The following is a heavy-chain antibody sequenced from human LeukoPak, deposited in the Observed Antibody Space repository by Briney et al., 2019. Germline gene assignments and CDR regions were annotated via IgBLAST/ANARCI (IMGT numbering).Heavy chain of an antibody. V-gene: IGHV1-18*01. CDR1: GYTFTSHG. CDR2: ISAYNGNT. CDR3: ARDFTSFTIFGVVTSDY. D-gene: IGHD3-3*01. J-gene: IGHJ4*02. Sequence: ASVKVSCKASGYTFTSHGISWVRQAPGQGLEWMGWISAYNGNTNYAQKLQGRVTMPTDTSTSTAYMHLRGRRSDDTAVYYCARDFTSFTIFGVVTSDYWGQGSLVTVSS.